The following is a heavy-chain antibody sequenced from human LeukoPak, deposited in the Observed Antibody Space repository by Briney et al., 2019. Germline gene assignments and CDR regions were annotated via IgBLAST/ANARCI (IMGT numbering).Heavy chain of an antibody. CDR3: ARFGVSEQQLVRGEDYYYGMDV. CDR2: IYSGGST. V-gene: IGHV3-53*01. J-gene: IGHJ6*02. Sequence: GGSLRLSCAASGFTVSSNYMSWVRQAPGKGLEWVSVIYSGGSTYYADSVKGRFTISRDNSKNTLYLQMNSLRAEDTAVYYCARFGVSEQQLVRGEDYYYGMDVWGQRTTVTVSS. CDR1: GFTVSSNY. D-gene: IGHD6-13*01.